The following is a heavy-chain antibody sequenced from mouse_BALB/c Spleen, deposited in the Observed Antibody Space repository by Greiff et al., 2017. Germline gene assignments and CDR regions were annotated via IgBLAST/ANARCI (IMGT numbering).Heavy chain of an antibody. CDR1: GFTFSSYG. CDR3: ARQRLYYGTYYAMDY. Sequence: EVQVMESGGDLVKPGGSLKLSCAASGFTFSSYGMSWVRQTPDKRLEWVATISSGGSYTYYPDSVKGRFTISRDNAKNTLYLQMSSLKSEDTAMYYCARQRLYYGTYYAMDYWGQGTSVTVSS. V-gene: IGHV5-6*01. J-gene: IGHJ4*01. CDR2: ISSGGSYT. D-gene: IGHD2-1*01.